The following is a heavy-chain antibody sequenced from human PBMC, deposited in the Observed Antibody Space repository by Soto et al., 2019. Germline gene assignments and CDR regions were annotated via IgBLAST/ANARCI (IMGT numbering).Heavy chain of an antibody. J-gene: IGHJ6*02. V-gene: IGHV4-4*02. CDR3: ARERPQGYGMDV. CDR1: GGSISSSNW. Sequence: ASETLSLTCAVSGGSISSSNWWSWVRQPPGEGLEWIGEVYHTGSTNYNPSLKSRVTISVDKSKNQFSLNLSSVTAADTAVYYCARERPQGYGMDVWGQGTTVTVSS. CDR2: VYHTGST.